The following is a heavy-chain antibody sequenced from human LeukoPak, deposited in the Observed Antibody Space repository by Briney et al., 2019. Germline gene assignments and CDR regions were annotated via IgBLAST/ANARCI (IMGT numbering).Heavy chain of an antibody. D-gene: IGHD3-22*01. Sequence: ASVKVSCKASGGTFSSYAISWVRQAPGQGLEWMGWINPNSGGTNYAQKFQGRVTMTRDTSISTAYMELSRLRSDDTAVYYCARASDGYYYDSRGAFDIWGQGTMVTVSS. CDR3: ARASDGYYYDSRGAFDI. J-gene: IGHJ3*02. CDR2: INPNSGGT. CDR1: GGTFSSYA. V-gene: IGHV1-2*02.